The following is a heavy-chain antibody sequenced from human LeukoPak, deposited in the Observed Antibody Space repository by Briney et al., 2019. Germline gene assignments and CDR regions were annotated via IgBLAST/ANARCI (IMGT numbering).Heavy chain of an antibody. CDR3: AKVQGVYSGYDLYYFDY. J-gene: IGHJ4*02. CDR2: ISGSGDNT. D-gene: IGHD5-12*01. CDR1: GFTFSSHG. V-gene: IGHV3-23*01. Sequence: PGGSLRLSCAASGFTFSSHGMSWVRQAPGKGLEWVSTISGSGDNTYYADSVKGRFTISRDNSKNTLYLQMNSLRAEDTAVYYCAKVQGVYSGYDLYYFDYWGQGTLVTVSS.